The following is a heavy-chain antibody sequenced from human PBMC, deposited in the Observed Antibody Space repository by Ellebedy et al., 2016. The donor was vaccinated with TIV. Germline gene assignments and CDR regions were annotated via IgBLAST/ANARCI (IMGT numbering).Heavy chain of an antibody. CDR3: ARVVTMVRGVSLRWFDP. CDR2: INSDGSST. D-gene: IGHD3-10*01. J-gene: IGHJ5*02. V-gene: IGHV3-74*01. CDR1: GFTFSSYW. Sequence: GESLKISCAASGFTFSSYWMHWVRQAPGKGLVWVSRINSDGSSTSYADSVKGRFTISRDNAKNTLYLQMNSLRAEDTAVYYCARVVTMVRGVSLRWFDPWGQGTLVTVSS.